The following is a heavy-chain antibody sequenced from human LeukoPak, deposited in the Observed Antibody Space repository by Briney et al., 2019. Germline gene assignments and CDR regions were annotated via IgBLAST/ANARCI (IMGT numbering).Heavy chain of an antibody. V-gene: IGHV4-59*11. CDR1: GGSISSHY. CDR2: IYYSGNT. Sequence: SETLSLTCTVSGGSISSHYWSWIRQPPGKGLEWIGYIYYSGNTNYNPSLKSRVTISVDTSKNQFSLKLSSVIAAGTAVYYCARAEYQLLSPSLYYYYYYMDVWGKGTTVTVSS. J-gene: IGHJ6*03. CDR3: ARAEYQLLSPSLYYYYYYMDV. D-gene: IGHD2-2*01.